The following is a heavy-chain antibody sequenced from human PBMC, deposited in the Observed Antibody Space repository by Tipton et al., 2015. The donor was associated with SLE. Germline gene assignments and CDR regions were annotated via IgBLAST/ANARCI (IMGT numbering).Heavy chain of an antibody. V-gene: IGHV4-59*08. CDR1: GGSISSHY. CDR3: ARGSWGSDAFDI. D-gene: IGHD3-10*01. Sequence: TLSLTCTVSGGSISSHYWSWIRQPPWKGLEWIGYIYYSGSTNYNPSLKSRVTISVDTSKNQFSLKLSSVTAADTAVYYCARGSWGSDAFDIWGQGTVVTVSS. CDR2: IYYSGST. J-gene: IGHJ3*02.